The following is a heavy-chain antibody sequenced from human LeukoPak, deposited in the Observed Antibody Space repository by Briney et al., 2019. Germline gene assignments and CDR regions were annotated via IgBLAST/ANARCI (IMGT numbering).Heavy chain of an antibody. CDR3: ALKSRGYCSGGRCYIGY. V-gene: IGHV5-51*01. CDR2: IYPGDSDT. D-gene: IGHD2-15*01. Sequence: GGSLKISFNGSGYRFTNYWIGWVRPMPGKGAEGMRIIYPGDSDTRYSPSCEGQVTISADRAISTAYLRWSSMRASDSAMYYCALKSRGYCSGGRCYIGYWGQGTLVTVSS. J-gene: IGHJ4*02. CDR1: GYRFTNYW.